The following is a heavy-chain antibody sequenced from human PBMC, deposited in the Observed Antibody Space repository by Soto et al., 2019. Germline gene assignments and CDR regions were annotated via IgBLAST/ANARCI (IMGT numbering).Heavy chain of an antibody. CDR1: GFTFTTYA. J-gene: IGHJ3*01. CDR3: AHPRGYGVFDAYDF. D-gene: IGHD4-17*01. V-gene: IGHV3-23*01. Sequence: PVGSLRLSCAASGFTFTTYAMSWVRQAPGKGLEWVSAISGSGDGTFYADSLKGRFTISRDNSKNTLYLQMNGLRTEDTAVYYCAHPRGYGVFDAYDFWGQRTMVTVSS. CDR2: ISGSGDGT.